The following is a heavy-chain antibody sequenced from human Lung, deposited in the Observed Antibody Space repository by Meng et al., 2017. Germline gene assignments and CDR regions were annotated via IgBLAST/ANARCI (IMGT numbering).Heavy chain of an antibody. CDR2: INHSGST. CDR3: ERGSTKMAHDFDY. Sequence: QGQLQQWGAGMLKPSESLSLTCVVSGGSFSAYYWSWIRQPQGKGLKWIGEINHSGSTNYNPYLESRATISVDTSQNNLSLKLSSVTAADSAVYYCERGSTKMAHDFDYWGQGTLVTVSS. V-gene: IGHV4-34*01. J-gene: IGHJ4*02. CDR1: GGSFSAYY. D-gene: IGHD5-24*01.